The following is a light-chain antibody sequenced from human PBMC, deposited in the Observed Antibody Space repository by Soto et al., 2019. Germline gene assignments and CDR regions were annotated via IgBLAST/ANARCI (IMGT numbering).Light chain of an antibody. J-gene: IGLJ2*01. CDR2: DVT. CDR3: TSYACINKVV. CDR1: SSDIGGSNF. Sequence: QSALTQPPSASGSPGQSVTISGTGTSSDIGGSNFVSWYQQHPGKAPKLMIYDVTKRPTGVPDRFSGSKSGNTASLTVSGLQAEDEADYYSTSYACINKVVFGGGTKLTVL. V-gene: IGLV2-8*01.